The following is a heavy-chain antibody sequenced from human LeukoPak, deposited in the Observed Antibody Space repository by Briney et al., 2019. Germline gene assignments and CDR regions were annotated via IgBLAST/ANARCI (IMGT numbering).Heavy chain of an antibody. CDR2: IYYSGST. V-gene: IGHV4-59*12. CDR3: ATLRGEVPAASSAFDI. J-gene: IGHJ3*02. Sequence: SETLSLTCTVSGGSIDSYYWSWIRQPPGKGLEWIGYIYYSGSTSYNPSLKSRVTISVDTSKNQFSLKLSSVTAADTAVYYCATLRGEVPAASSAFDIWGQGTMVTVSS. D-gene: IGHD2-2*01. CDR1: GGSIDSYY.